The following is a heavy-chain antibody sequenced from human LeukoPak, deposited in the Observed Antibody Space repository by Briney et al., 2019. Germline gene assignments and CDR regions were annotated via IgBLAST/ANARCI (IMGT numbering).Heavy chain of an antibody. CDR3: ARLPRLRWSVFDY. V-gene: IGHV4-34*01. J-gene: IGHJ4*02. CDR2: INYCGST. D-gene: IGHD4-23*01. CDR1: GGSFSGYY. Sequence: SETLSLTCAVYGGSFSGYYGSWIRQPPEKVLEWIGEINYCGSTNYNTSLKSRVTISVDKSKNKFYLKLSSLTAADTAVYYCARLPRLRWSVFDYWGQGTLVTVSS.